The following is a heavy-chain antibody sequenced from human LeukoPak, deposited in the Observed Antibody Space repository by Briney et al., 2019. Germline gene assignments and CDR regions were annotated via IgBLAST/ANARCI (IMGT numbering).Heavy chain of an antibody. J-gene: IGHJ4*02. CDR2: IVGSAGRT. D-gene: IGHD5-24*01. CDR3: AKERWDSTTSAYFDY. CDR1: GFTFNNHA. V-gene: IGHV3-23*01. Sequence: PGGSLRLSCATSGFTFNNHAVSWVRQAPGKGPEWLSAIVGSAGRTHYAEFVKGRFTISRDTSKNTLYLQMNSLRAEDTAIYYCAKERWDSTTSAYFDYWGQGTLVTVSS.